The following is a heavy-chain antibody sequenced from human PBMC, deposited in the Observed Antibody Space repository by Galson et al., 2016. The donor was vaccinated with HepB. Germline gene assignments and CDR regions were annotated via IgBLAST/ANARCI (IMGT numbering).Heavy chain of an antibody. V-gene: IGHV6-1*01. CDR2: TYYRSKWFN. D-gene: IGHD6-19*01. CDR1: GDSVSSNRAA. CDR3: ARERGIAVAGNWFDP. J-gene: IGHJ5*02. Sequence: CAISGDSVSSNRAAWNWIRQSPSRGLEWLGRTYYRSKWFNDYAVSVKSRITINPDTSKNQFSLQLKPVTPEDTAVYFCARERGIAVAGNWFDPWGQGILVTVSS.